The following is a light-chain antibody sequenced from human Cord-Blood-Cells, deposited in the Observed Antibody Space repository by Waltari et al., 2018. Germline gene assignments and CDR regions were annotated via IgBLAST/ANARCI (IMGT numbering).Light chain of an antibody. Sequence: QSALTQPPSASGSPGQSVTISCTGTSSDVGGSNYVSWYQQPPGKAPKLMIYEVSQRPSGVPDRFSGSKSGNTASLTVSGLQAEDEADYYCSSYAGSNNLVFGGGTKLTVL. J-gene: IGLJ3*02. CDR1: SSDVGGSNY. V-gene: IGLV2-8*01. CDR2: EVS. CDR3: SSYAGSNNLV.